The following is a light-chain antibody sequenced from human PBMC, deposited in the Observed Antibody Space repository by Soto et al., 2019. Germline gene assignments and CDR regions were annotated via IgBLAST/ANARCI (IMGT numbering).Light chain of an antibody. J-gene: IGLJ1*01. CDR2: GNT. V-gene: IGLV1-40*01. Sequence: QSVLTQPPSVSGAPGQRVTISCTGSTSNIGALYDVHWYQQLPGKAPQLLIYGNTNRPSGVSDRFSGSRSGTSASLAITGLQAEDEADYFCQSYDSGLSGSVFGSGTKLTVL. CDR3: QSYDSGLSGSV. CDR1: TSNIGALYD.